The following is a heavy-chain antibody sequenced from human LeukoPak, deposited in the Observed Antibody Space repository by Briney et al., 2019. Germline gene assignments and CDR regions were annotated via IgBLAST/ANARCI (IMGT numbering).Heavy chain of an antibody. V-gene: IGHV4-39*01. J-gene: IGHJ5*02. Sequence: PSETLSLTCAVSGGSISSNSYYWGWLRQPPGKGLEWIGSIYYSGSTYYNPSLKSRVTISVDTSKNQISLKLTSVTAADTAVYYCARRPLHSSGWYEAGSWFDPWGQGTPVSVSS. D-gene: IGHD6-19*01. CDR1: GGSISSNSYY. CDR3: ARRPLHSSGWYEAGSWFDP. CDR2: IYYSGST.